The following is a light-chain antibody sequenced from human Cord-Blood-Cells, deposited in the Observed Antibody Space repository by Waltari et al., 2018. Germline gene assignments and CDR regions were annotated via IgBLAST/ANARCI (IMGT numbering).Light chain of an antibody. Sequence: IVLTQSPATLSLSPGERATHPCRASQSVSSYLAWYQQKPGQAPRLLIYDASNRATGIPARFSGSGSGTDFTLTISSLEPEDFAVYYCQQRSNWPPITFGQGTRLEIK. CDR1: QSVSSY. J-gene: IGKJ5*01. CDR3: QQRSNWPPIT. CDR2: DAS. V-gene: IGKV3-11*01.